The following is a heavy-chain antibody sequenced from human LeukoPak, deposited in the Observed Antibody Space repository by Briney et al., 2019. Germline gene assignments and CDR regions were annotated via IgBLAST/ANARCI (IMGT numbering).Heavy chain of an antibody. D-gene: IGHD3-9*01. V-gene: IGHV4-30-2*01. J-gene: IGHJ3*02. Sequence: SETLSLTCAVSGVSISSGGYSWSCIRQPPGKGLEWIRYIYHSGSTYYNPSLKSRVTISVDRSKNQFSLNMSSVTTADTAVYYCARAVSDDDIFTGYYIRAFDIWGQGTMVTVSS. CDR2: IYHSGST. CDR3: ARAVSDDDIFTGYYIRAFDI. CDR1: GVSISSGGYS.